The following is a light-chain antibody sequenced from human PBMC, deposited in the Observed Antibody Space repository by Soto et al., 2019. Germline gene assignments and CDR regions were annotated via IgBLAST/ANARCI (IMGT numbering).Light chain of an antibody. CDR2: EVR. CDR1: SSDVGSYNL. J-gene: IGLJ2*01. V-gene: IGLV2-23*02. Sequence: QSVLTQPASVSGSPGQSITISCTGTSSDVGSYNLVSWYQQHPGKAPKLMIYEVRKRPSGVSNRFSGSKSGNTASLTISGRQAEDEADYYCCSYAGSSTVVFGGGTKLTVL. CDR3: CSYAGSSTVV.